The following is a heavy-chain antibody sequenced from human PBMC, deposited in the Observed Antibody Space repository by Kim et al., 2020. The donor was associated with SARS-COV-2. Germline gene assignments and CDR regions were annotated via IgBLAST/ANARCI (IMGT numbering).Heavy chain of an antibody. J-gene: IGHJ6*02. V-gene: IGHV3-11*01. Sequence: GGSLRLSCAASGFTFSDYYMSWIRQAPGKGLEWVSYISSSGSTIYYADSVKGRFTISRDNAKNSLYLQMNSLRAEDTAVYYCATWDELLWSENYYYGMDVWGQGTTVTVSS. CDR2: ISSSGSTI. CDR3: ATWDELLWSENYYYGMDV. D-gene: IGHD3-10*01. CDR1: GFTFSDYY.